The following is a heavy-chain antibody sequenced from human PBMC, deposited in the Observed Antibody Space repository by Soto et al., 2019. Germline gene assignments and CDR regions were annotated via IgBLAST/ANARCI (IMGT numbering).Heavy chain of an antibody. V-gene: IGHV3-30-3*01. J-gene: IGHJ1*01. CDR1: GFTFSSFG. Sequence: ESGGGVVQPGRSLRLSCAASGFTFSSFGLHWVRQAPGKGLEWVAFVSNDGTNENYVDSVKGRFSISRDNSKNTLHLHMNSLRVEDTAMYYCVRERGIIQEYVQHWGQGALVTVSS. CDR2: VSNDGTNE. CDR3: VRERGIIQEYVQH. D-gene: IGHD3-16*02.